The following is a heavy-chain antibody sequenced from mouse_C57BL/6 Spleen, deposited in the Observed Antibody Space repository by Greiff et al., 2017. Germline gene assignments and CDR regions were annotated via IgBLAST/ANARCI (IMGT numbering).Heavy chain of an antibody. CDR2: ISYDGSN. J-gene: IGHJ1*03. CDR3: ARGGGLYYGSKSLFDV. V-gene: IGHV3-6*01. CDR1: GYSITSGYY. D-gene: IGHD1-1*01. Sequence: EVQLQESGPGLVKPSQSLSLTCSVTGYSITSGYYWNWIRQFPGNKLEWMGYISYDGSNNYNPSLKNRISITRDTSKNQFFLKLNSVTTEDTATYYCARGGGLYYGSKSLFDVWGTGTTVTVSS.